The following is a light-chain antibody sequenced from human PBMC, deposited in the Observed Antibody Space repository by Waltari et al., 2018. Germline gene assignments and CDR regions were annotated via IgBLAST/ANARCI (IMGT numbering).Light chain of an antibody. V-gene: IGLV1-51*01. Sequence: QSVLTQPPSVSAAPGQEVTISCSGSTSDIGAHFVSWYQQLPGTAPKLLIYDNDKRPSGISDRFSASKSGTSATLGITGLQTGDDADYYCGTWDVSLNLLFGGGTRVTVL. J-gene: IGLJ2*01. CDR2: DND. CDR3: GTWDVSLNLL. CDR1: TSDIGAHF.